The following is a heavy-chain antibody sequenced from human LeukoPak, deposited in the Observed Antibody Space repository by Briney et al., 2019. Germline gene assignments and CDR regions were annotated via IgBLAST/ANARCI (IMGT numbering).Heavy chain of an antibody. CDR3: ALGPYSGGDY. J-gene: IGHJ4*02. D-gene: IGHD4-11*01. V-gene: IGHV1-69-2*01. Sequence: GASVTVSCTASGYTFTDYYMHWVQQAPGKGLEWMGRVDPEDGETIYAEKFQGGVTITADTSTDTAYMELSSLRSEDTAVYYCALGPYSGGDYWGQGTLVTVSS. CDR2: VDPEDGET. CDR1: GYTFTDYY.